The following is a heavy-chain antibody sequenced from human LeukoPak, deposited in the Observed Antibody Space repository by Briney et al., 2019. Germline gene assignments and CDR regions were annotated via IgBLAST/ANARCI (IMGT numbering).Heavy chain of an antibody. CDR1: GYTFTGYY. CDR2: INPNSGGT. D-gene: IGHD4-17*01. CDR3: ASDYGDYVRSFDY. V-gene: IGHV1-2*02. Sequence: ASVKVSCKASGYTFTGYYMHWVRQAPGQGLEWMGWINPNSGGTNYAQKFQGRVTMTRDTSISTAYMALSRLRSDDTAVYYCASDYGDYVRSFDYWGQGTLVTVSS. J-gene: IGHJ4*02.